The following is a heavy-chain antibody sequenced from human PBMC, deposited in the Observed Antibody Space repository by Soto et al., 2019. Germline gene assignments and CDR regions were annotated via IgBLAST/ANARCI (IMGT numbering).Heavy chain of an antibody. J-gene: IGHJ4*02. V-gene: IGHV4-61*01. D-gene: IGHD2-2*01. CDR1: VGSVSSGSYY. CDR3: GRSLVPADMHPNIDY. Sequence: PSATLSLTCTVSVGSVSSGSYYWSWIRQPPGKGLEWIGYIYYSGSTNYNPSLKSRVTISVDTSKNQFSLKLSSVTAADTAVYYCGRSLVPADMHPNIDYWGQGTLVTVSS. CDR2: IYYSGST.